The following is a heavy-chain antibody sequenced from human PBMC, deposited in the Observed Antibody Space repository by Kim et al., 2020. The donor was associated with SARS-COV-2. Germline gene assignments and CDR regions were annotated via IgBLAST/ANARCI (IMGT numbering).Heavy chain of an antibody. D-gene: IGHD3-10*01. CDR2: ISAYNGNT. V-gene: IGHV1-18*01. CDR1: GYTFTSYG. CDR3: ARDLFSNYMVYYYYYGMDV. Sequence: ASVKVSCKASGYTFTSYGISWVRQAPGQGLEWMGWISAYNGNTNYAQKLQGRVTMTTDTSTSTAYMELRSLRSDDTAVYYCARDLFSNYMVYYYYYGMDVWGQGTTVTVSS. J-gene: IGHJ6*02.